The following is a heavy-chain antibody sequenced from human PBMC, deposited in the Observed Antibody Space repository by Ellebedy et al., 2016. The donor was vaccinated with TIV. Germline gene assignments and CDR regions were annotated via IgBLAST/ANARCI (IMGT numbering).Heavy chain of an antibody. Sequence: PGGSLRLSCAASGFTFSSNAMSWVRQAPGKGLEWVSGSGASGSTHYADSVKGRFTISRDNSKNTLYLQMSSLTPEDTAVYYCVPRMVVTFEYWGQGTLVTVSS. J-gene: IGHJ4*02. CDR3: VPRMVVTFEY. CDR1: GFTFSSNA. V-gene: IGHV3-23*01. D-gene: IGHD2-21*02. CDR2: SGASGST.